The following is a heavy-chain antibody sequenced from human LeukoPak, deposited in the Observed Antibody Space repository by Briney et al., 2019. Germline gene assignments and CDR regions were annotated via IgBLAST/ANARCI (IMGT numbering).Heavy chain of an antibody. Sequence: GASVKVSCKASGYTFTGYYMHWVRQAPGQGLEWTGWINPNSGGTNYAQKFQGRVTMTRDTSISTAYMELSRLRSDDTAVYYCARTMVRGVIGPFDYWGQGTLVTVSS. V-gene: IGHV1-2*02. CDR2: INPNSGGT. J-gene: IGHJ4*02. CDR1: GYTFTGYY. CDR3: ARTMVRGVIGPFDY. D-gene: IGHD3-10*01.